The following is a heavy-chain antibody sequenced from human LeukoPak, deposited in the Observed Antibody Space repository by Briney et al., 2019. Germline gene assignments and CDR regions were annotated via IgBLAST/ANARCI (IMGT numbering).Heavy chain of an antibody. Sequence: EPGGSLRLSCAASGCTFSSNWMHWVRHAPGKGLVWVSRINEDGRTTNYADSVKGRFTISRDNSKNTLYLQMNSLRAEDTAVYYCARDYCSSTSCLFDYWGQGTLVTVSS. CDR2: INEDGRTT. CDR3: ARDYCSSTSCLFDY. V-gene: IGHV3-74*01. D-gene: IGHD2-2*01. J-gene: IGHJ4*02. CDR1: GCTFSSNW.